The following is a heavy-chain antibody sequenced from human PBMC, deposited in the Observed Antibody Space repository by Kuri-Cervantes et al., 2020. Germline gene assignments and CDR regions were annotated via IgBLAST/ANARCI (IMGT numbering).Heavy chain of an antibody. J-gene: IGHJ6*03. V-gene: IGHV3-7*01. CDR1: GFTFSSYW. CDR2: IKQDGSEK. D-gene: IGHD1-7*01. Sequence: GGSLRLSCAASGFTFSSYWMSWVRQAPGKGLEWVANIKQDGSEKYYVDSVKGRFTISRDNSKNTLYLQMNSLRAEDTAVYYCARAREEGELRYYYYYMDVWGKGTTVTVSS. CDR3: ARAREEGELRYYYYYMDV.